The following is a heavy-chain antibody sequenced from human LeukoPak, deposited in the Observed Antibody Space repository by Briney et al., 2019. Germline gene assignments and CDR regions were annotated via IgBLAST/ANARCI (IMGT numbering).Heavy chain of an antibody. J-gene: IGHJ4*02. V-gene: IGHV3-23*01. CDR1: GFTFSSYA. CDR3: AKDLIPYSSSSMFDY. D-gene: IGHD6-13*01. CDR2: ISGSSGST. Sequence: PGGSLRLSCAASGFTFSSYAMSWLRQAPGKGLEWVSAISGSSGSTYYADSVKGRFTICRDNSKSTLYLQMNSLRAEDTAAYYCAKDLIPYSSSSMFDYWGQGTLVTVSS.